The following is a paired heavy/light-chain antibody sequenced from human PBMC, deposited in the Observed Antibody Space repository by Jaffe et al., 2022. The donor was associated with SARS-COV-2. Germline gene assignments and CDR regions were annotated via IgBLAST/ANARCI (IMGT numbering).Light chain of an antibody. Sequence: DIQMTQSPSSLSASVGDRVTITCRASQRISNYINWYQQKPGKAPKVLIYTASSLQSGVPSRFSGSGSGTDFTLTISSLQPEDFATYYCQQSYTNPTFGQGTKLEIK. CDR2: TAS. CDR3: QQSYTNPT. CDR1: QRISNY. J-gene: IGKJ2*01. V-gene: IGKV1-39*01.
Heavy chain of an antibody. Sequence: QITLKESGPTLVKPTQTLTLTCTFSGFSLSTTGVGVGWIRQPPGKALEWLALIYWDDDKRYSPSLKSRLTITKDTSKNQVVLTMTNVDPVDTATYYCAHRERSFSCSGGSCYENWFDPWGQGTLVTVSS. CDR1: GFSLSTTGVG. CDR3: AHRERSFSCSGGSCYENWFDP. J-gene: IGHJ5*02. CDR2: IYWDDDK. D-gene: IGHD2-15*01. V-gene: IGHV2-5*02.